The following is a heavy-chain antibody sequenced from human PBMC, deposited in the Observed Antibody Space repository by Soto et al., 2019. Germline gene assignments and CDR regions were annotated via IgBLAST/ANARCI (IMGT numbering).Heavy chain of an antibody. Sequence: QVPLVESGGGVVQPGRSLRLSCAASGFTFSSYAMHWVRQAPGKGLEWVAVISYDGSNKYYADSVKGRFTISRDNSKNTLYLQMNSLRAEDTAVYYCAREIRYTAIPNWFDPWGQGTLVTVSS. V-gene: IGHV3-30-3*01. D-gene: IGHD5-18*01. J-gene: IGHJ5*02. CDR3: AREIRYTAIPNWFDP. CDR1: GFTFSSYA. CDR2: ISYDGSNK.